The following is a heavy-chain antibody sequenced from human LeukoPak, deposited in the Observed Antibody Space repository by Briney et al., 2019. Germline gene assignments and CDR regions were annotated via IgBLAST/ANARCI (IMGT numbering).Heavy chain of an antibody. CDR3: AREAAAFDAFDA. CDR1: GGSFSNYG. D-gene: IGHD6-13*01. Sequence: ASVKVSCKASGGSFSNYGITWVRQAPGQGLEWMGRIIPFLGVPNSAQKFQGRVTIIAGKSTNTVYMELSSLTSEDTAVYYCAREAAAFDAFDAWGQGTMVTVSS. V-gene: IGHV1-69*04. CDR2: IIPFLGVP. J-gene: IGHJ3*01.